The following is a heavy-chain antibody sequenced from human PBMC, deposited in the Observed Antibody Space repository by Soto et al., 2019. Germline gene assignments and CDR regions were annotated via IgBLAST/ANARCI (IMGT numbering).Heavy chain of an antibody. CDR3: ARTRGSAYDY. Sequence: EVQLVETGGGLIQPGGSLRLSCAASGFTVSGHYMSWVRQAPGKGLEWVSVIYNGGGTYYADSVKGRFTISRDNSKTTLYLIMNSLRAEDTAVYYCARTRGSAYDYSGQGTLVPVAS. V-gene: IGHV3-53*02. J-gene: IGHJ4*02. CDR1: GFTVSGHY. CDR2: IYNGGGT. D-gene: IGHD6-25*01.